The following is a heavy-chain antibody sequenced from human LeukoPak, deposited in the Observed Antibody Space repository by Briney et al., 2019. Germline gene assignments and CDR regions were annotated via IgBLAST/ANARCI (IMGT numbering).Heavy chain of an antibody. J-gene: IGHJ5*02. Sequence: SETLSLTCTVSGGSVSSSYYWGWIRQPPGKGLEWIGSICSGGNTCYNPSLKSRVTMSVDTSKNQFSLKLSSVTAADTAVYYCAAEHEKVDYRSTWFDPWGQGTLVTVSS. D-gene: IGHD4/OR15-4a*01. V-gene: IGHV4-39*07. CDR2: ICSGGNT. CDR1: GGSVSSSYY. CDR3: AAEHEKVDYRSTWFDP.